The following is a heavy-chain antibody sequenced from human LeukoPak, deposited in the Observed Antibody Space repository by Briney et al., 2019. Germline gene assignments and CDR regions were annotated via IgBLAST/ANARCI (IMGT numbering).Heavy chain of an antibody. Sequence: SETLSLTCAVYGGSFSGYYWSWIRQPPGKGLEWIGEINHSGSTNYNPSLKSRVTISVDTSKNQFSLKLSSVTAADTAVYYCARGLKIGVGTYYFDYWGQGTLVTVSS. J-gene: IGHJ4*02. CDR2: INHSGST. V-gene: IGHV4-34*01. D-gene: IGHD3-22*01. CDR3: ARGLKIGVGTYYFDY. CDR1: GGSFSGYY.